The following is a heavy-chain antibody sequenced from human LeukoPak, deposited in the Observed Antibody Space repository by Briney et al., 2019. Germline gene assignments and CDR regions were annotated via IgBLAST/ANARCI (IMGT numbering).Heavy chain of an antibody. CDR3: AKERFGVLAQDY. CDR1: GFTFRTYD. D-gene: IGHD3-3*01. V-gene: IGHV3-30*18. CDR2: MSDDGRSK. J-gene: IGHJ4*02. Sequence: GGSQRLSCAASGFTFRTYDMHWVRQAPGKGLEWVAVMSDDGRSKYYADSVKGRFTISRANSKNTLYLQMNSLTPEDTAVYYCAKERFGVLAQDYWGQGTLVIASS.